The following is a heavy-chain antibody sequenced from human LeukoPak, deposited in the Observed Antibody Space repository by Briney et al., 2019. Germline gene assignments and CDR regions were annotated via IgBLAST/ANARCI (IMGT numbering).Heavy chain of an antibody. D-gene: IGHD3-10*01. V-gene: IGHV4-30-4*01. Sequence: PSQTLSLTCTVSGGSISSGDYYWSWIRQPPGKGLEWIGYIYYSGSTYYNPSLKSRVTISVDTSKNQISLKLSSVTAADTAVYYCARGSPYYYGSGSYYRFDYWGQGTLVTVSS. J-gene: IGHJ4*02. CDR2: IYYSGST. CDR3: ARGSPYYYGSGSYYRFDY. CDR1: GGSISSGDYY.